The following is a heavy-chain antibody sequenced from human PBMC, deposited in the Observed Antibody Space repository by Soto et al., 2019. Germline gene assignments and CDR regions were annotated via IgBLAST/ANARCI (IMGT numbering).Heavy chain of an antibody. Sequence: GASVKVSCKASGGTFSSYAISWVRQAPGQGLEWMGGIIPIFGTANYAQKFQGRVTITADESTSTAYMELSSLRSEDTAVHYCARQQGNTAMVYYYFDYWGQGTLVTVSS. D-gene: IGHD5-18*01. CDR1: GGTFSSYA. V-gene: IGHV1-69*13. CDR2: IIPIFGTA. CDR3: ARQQGNTAMVYYYFDY. J-gene: IGHJ4*02.